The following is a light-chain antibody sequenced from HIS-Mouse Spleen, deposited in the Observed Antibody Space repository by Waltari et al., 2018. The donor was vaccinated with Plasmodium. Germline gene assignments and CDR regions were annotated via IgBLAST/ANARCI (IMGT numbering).Light chain of an antibody. J-gene: IGKJ3*01. V-gene: IGKV1-33*01. Sequence: DIQMTQSPSSLSASVGDRVTITCQASQDISNYLNWYQQKPGKAPKLLIYDASNLETGVPSRFSGSGSGTDFTFTISSLPEDIATYYCQQYDNLPPAFTFGPGTKVDIK. CDR2: DAS. CDR1: QDISNY. CDR3: QQYDNLPPAFT.